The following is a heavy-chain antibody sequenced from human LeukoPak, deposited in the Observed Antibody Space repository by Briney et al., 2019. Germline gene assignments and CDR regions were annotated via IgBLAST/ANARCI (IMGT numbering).Heavy chain of an antibody. Sequence: GRSLRLSCAASGFTFSSYAMHWVRQAPGKGLEWVAVISYDGSKEYYTDSVKGRFTISRDNSKNTLYLEMNSLRNEDTAVYYCASADFYGSGSYYLGSCDYWGQGTLVTVSS. CDR2: ISYDGSKE. CDR3: ASADFYGSGSYYLGSCDY. V-gene: IGHV3-30*10. CDR1: GFTFSSYA. J-gene: IGHJ4*02. D-gene: IGHD3-10*01.